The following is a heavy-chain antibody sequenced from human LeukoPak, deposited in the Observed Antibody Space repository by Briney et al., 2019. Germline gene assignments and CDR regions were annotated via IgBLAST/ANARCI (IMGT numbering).Heavy chain of an antibody. Sequence: PGGSLRLSCAASGFTFSNSAMHWVRQAPGKGLEWVSGISAGGDLTFHADSLKGRFTISRDNYKNTLYLQMDSLRAEDTAVYYCAKSLFTSAAGSGRASDIWGQGTMVTVSS. J-gene: IGHJ3*02. CDR2: ISAGGDLT. D-gene: IGHD3-10*01. V-gene: IGHV3-23*01. CDR1: GFTFSNSA. CDR3: AKSLFTSAAGSGRASDI.